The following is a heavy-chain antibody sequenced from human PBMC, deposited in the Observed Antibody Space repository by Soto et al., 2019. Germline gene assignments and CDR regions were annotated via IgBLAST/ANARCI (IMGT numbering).Heavy chain of an antibody. CDR3: ASRIVVLIDDALDI. Sequence: QVQLVESGGGVVQPGRSLTLSCAASGFTFSNYPMHGVRHAPGKGLEWVALISYDGSNKYYADSVKGRFTVSRDNSKNALSLQVNSLRAEDTALYYCASRIVVLIDDALDIWGQGTMVTVSS. J-gene: IGHJ3*02. V-gene: IGHV3-30-3*01. CDR2: ISYDGSNK. D-gene: IGHD3-22*01. CDR1: GFTFSNYP.